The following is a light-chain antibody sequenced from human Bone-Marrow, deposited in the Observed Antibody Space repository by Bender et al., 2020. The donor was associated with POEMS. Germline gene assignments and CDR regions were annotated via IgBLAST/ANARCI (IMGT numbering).Light chain of an antibody. V-gene: IGLV1-44*01. Sequence: PSGSGTPGQRVTISCSGGSSNIGAHAVNWYQHLPGTAPKLLIYSSHRRPSEVPDRFSGSRSGTSASLAISGLQSEDEADYYCAVWDDSLNGWVFGGGTKLTVL. CDR3: AVWDDSLNGWV. J-gene: IGLJ3*02. CDR2: SSH. CDR1: SSNIGAHA.